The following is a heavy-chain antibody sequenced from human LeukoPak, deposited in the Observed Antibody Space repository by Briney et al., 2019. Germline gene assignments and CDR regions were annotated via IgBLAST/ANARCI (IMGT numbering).Heavy chain of an antibody. V-gene: IGHV3-21*01. CDR2: ISSSSSYI. CDR3: AREKKMGGDAFDI. J-gene: IGHJ3*02. Sequence: PGGSLRLSCAASGFTFSSYSMTWVRQAPGKGLDWVSSISSSSSYIYYADSVKGRFTISRDNAKNSLYLQMNSLRAEDTAVYYCAREKKMGGDAFDIWGQGTMVTVSS. D-gene: IGHD3-16*01. CDR1: GFTFSSYS.